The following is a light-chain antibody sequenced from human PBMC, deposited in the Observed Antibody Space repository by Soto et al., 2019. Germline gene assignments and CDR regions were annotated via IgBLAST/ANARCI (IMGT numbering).Light chain of an antibody. CDR3: SSFAGSHFYVL. CDR2: EVT. CDR1: SSDVGGYNS. J-gene: IGLJ2*01. V-gene: IGLV2-8*01. Sequence: QSVLTQPPSASGSPGQSVTISCTGTSSDVGGYNSVSWYQQNPGKAPKVIIFEVTKRPSGVPDRFSGSKSGNTASLTVSGLQAEDEAEYYCSSFAGSHFYVLFGGGTKLTVL.